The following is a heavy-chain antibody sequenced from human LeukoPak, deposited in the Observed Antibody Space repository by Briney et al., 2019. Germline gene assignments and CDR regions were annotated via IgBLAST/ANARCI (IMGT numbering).Heavy chain of an antibody. J-gene: IGHJ2*01. CDR3: AREAPEDGYPNWYFDL. D-gene: IGHD5-12*01. V-gene: IGHV4-59*01. CDR1: GGSISSYY. Sequence: SETLSLTCTVSGGSISSYYWSWIRQPPGKGLEWIGYIYYSGSTNYNPSLKSRVTISVDTSKNQFSLKLSSVTAADTAVYYCAREAPEDGYPNWYFDLWGCGTLVTVSS. CDR2: IYYSGST.